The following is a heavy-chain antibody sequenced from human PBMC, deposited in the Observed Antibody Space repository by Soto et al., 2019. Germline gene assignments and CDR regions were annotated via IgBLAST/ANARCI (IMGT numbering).Heavy chain of an antibody. D-gene: IGHD6-13*01. V-gene: IGHV3-23*01. Sequence: EVQLLESGGGLVQPGGSLRLSCAASGFTFSTYAMNWVRQAPGKGLEWVSAISGSGGSTYYADSVRGRFTISRDNSKNTLYLQMNSLRAEDTAVYYCAKGDTSGWYGGHFDCWGQGTLVTVSS. CDR2: ISGSGGST. CDR3: AKGDTSGWYGGHFDC. J-gene: IGHJ4*02. CDR1: GFTFSTYA.